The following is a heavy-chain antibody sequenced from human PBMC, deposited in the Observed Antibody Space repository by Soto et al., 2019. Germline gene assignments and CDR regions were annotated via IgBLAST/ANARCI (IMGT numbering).Heavy chain of an antibody. D-gene: IGHD6-13*01. CDR3: ARGGMCSWPGLGY. Sequence: QVQLVQSGAEVKKPGASVKVSCKASGYTFTSYDINWVRQATGQGPEWMGWMNPNSDDTGYAQKFQGRVTMTRDISISTAYLELSSLRSEDTAVYYCARGGMCSWPGLGYWGQGTLVTVSS. CDR2: MNPNSDDT. V-gene: IGHV1-8*01. J-gene: IGHJ4*02. CDR1: GYTFTSYD.